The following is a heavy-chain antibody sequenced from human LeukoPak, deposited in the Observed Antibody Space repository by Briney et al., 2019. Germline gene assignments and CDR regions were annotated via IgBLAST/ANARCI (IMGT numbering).Heavy chain of an antibody. Sequence: ASAKVSCKVSGYTFTDYYMHWVQQAPGKGLEWMGLVDPEDGETIYAEKFQGRVTITADTSTDTAYMELSSLRSEDTAVYYCATASGTTSLDWFDPWGQGTLVTVSS. CDR2: VDPEDGET. D-gene: IGHD1-7*01. CDR3: ATASGTTSLDWFDP. J-gene: IGHJ5*02. V-gene: IGHV1-69-2*01. CDR1: GYTFTDYY.